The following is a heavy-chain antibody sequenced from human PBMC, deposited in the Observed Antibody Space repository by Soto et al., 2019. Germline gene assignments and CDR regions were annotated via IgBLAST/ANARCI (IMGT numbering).Heavy chain of an antibody. J-gene: IGHJ6*02. CDR2: IIPIFGTA. CDR3: ARDPRLLGYCSSTSCSHGMDV. V-gene: IGHV1-69*06. Sequence: QVQLVQSGAEVKKPGSSVKVSCKASGGTFSSYAISWVRQAPGQGLEWMGGIIPIFGTANYAQKFQGRVTITADKSTSTACMELSSLRSEDTAVYYCARDPRLLGYCSSTSCSHGMDVWGQGTTVTISS. CDR1: GGTFSSYA. D-gene: IGHD2-2*01.